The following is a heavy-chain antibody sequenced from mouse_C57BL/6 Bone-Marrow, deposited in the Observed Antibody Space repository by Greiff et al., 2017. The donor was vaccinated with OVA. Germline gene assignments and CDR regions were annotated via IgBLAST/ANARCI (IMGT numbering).Heavy chain of an antibody. J-gene: IGHJ4*01. Sequence: QVQLQQPGAELVMPGASVKLSCKASGYTFTSYWMHWVKQRPGQGLEWIGEIDPSDSYTNYNQKFKGKSTLTVDKSSSTAYMQLSSLTSEDSAVYYCAGATVVARGAMDYWGQGTSVTVSS. D-gene: IGHD1-1*01. CDR3: AGATVVARGAMDY. CDR1: GYTFTSYW. V-gene: IGHV1-69*01. CDR2: IDPSDSYT.